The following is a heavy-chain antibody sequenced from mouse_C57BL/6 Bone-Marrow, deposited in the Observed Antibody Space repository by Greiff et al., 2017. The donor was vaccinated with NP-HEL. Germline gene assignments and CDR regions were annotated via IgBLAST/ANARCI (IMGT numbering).Heavy chain of an antibody. D-gene: IGHD3-3*01. CDR2: INPNNGGT. J-gene: IGHJ2*01. V-gene: IGHV1-22*01. CDR1: GYTFTDYN. Sequence: EVQLQQSGPELVKPGASVKMSCKASGYTFTDYNMHWVKQSHGKSLEWIGYINPNNGGTSYNQKFKGKATLTVNKSSSTAYMELRSLTSEDSAVYYCAKVGLGPASFDYWGQGTTLTVSS. CDR3: AKVGLGPASFDY.